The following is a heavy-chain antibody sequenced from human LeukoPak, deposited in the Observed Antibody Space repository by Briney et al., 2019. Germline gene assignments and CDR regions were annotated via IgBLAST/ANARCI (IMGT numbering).Heavy chain of an antibody. Sequence: SETLSLTCTVSGYSISSGYYWGWIRQPPGKGLEWIGSIYHNGSTYYNPSLKSRVTISVDTSKNQFSLKLSSVTAADTAVYYCAREVGAAAFDPWGQGTLVTVSS. D-gene: IGHD1-26*01. J-gene: IGHJ5*02. V-gene: IGHV4-38-2*02. CDR1: GYSISSGYY. CDR3: AREVGAAAFDP. CDR2: IYHNGST.